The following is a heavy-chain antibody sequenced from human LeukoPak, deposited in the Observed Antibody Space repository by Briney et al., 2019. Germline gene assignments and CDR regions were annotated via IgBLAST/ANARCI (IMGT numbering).Heavy chain of an antibody. CDR1: GYTFTGYY. V-gene: IGHV1-2*02. Sequence: ASVKVSCKASGYTFTGYYMHWVRQAPGQGLEWMGWINPNSGGTNYAQKFQGRVTMTRDTSISTAYMELSRLRSDDTAVYYCARVVVTAMGNWSDPWGQGTLVTVSS. CDR3: ARVVVTAMGNWSDP. J-gene: IGHJ5*02. D-gene: IGHD2-21*02. CDR2: INPNSGGT.